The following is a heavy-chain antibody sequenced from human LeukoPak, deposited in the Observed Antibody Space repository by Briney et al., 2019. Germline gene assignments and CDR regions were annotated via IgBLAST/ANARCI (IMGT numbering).Heavy chain of an antibody. J-gene: IGHJ4*02. D-gene: IGHD5-24*01. CDR3: ARVGRDGYKCDY. CDR2: ISAYNGNT. Sequence: VSVKVSCKASGYTFTSYGISWVRQAPGQGREWMGWISAYNGNTNYAQKLQGRVTMTTDTSTSTAYMELRSLRSYDTAVYYCARVGRDGYKCDYWGQGTLVTVSS. V-gene: IGHV1-18*01. CDR1: GYTFTSYG.